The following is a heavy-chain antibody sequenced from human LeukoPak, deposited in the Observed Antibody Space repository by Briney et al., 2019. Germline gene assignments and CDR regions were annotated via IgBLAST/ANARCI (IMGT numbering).Heavy chain of an antibody. CDR1: GGSISSSGYY. D-gene: IGHD6-13*01. J-gene: IGHJ4*02. CDR2: IYYSGST. Sequence: PSETLSLTCTVSGGSISSSGYYWGWIRQPPGKGPEWIGSIYYSGSTFYNTSLKSRVTISVDTSKNQFSLKLSSVTAADTAVYYCARGGGYSSSWYKFTNVNDYWGQGTLVTASS. V-gene: IGHV4-39*01. CDR3: ARGGGYSSSWYKFTNVNDY.